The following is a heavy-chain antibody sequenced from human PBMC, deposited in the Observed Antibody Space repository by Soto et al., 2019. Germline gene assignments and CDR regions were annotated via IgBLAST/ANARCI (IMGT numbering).Heavy chain of an antibody. CDR2: INPDGSST. CDR1: GFTFSPYW. CDR3: GRGGSNSPNGMDV. V-gene: IGHV3-74*01. D-gene: IGHD4-4*01. J-gene: IGHJ6*02. Sequence: GGSLRLSCAASGFTFSPYWMHWVRQAPGKGLVWVSRINPDGSSTNYADSVKGRLTISRDNAKNTLYLQMNSLRAEDTAVYYCGRGGSNSPNGMDVWGQGTTVTVSS.